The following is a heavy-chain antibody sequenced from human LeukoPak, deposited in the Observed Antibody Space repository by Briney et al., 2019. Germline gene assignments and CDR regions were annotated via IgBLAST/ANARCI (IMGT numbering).Heavy chain of an antibody. D-gene: IGHD6-25*01. CDR2: ISYDGRNK. Sequence: GGSLRLSCAASGFTFSSYGMHWVRQAPGKGLEWVGVISYDGRNKYYADSVKGRFTISRDNAKNTVYLQMNSLRAEDTAVYYCARDPAPQRHWGQGTLVTVTS. J-gene: IGHJ4*02. CDR1: GFTFSSYG. CDR3: ARDPAPQRH. V-gene: IGHV3-30*03.